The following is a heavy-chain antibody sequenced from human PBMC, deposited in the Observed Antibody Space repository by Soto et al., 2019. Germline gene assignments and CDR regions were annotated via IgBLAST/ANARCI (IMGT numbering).Heavy chain of an antibody. Sequence: GASVKVSCKASGYTFTSYYMHWLRQAPGQGLEWMGLINPSRGSTSYAQKFQGRVTMTRDTSTSTVYMELSSLRLEDSAVYYCARGPISSVGQYWGQGTQVTVSS. CDR1: GYTFTSYY. V-gene: IGHV1-46*01. J-gene: IGHJ1*01. CDR3: ARGPISSVGQY. D-gene: IGHD6-13*01. CDR2: INPSRGST.